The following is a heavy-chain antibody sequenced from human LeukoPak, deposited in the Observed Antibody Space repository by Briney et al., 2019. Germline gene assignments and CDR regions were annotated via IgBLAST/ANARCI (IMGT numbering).Heavy chain of an antibody. D-gene: IGHD3-10*01. CDR2: ISYNGVNK. J-gene: IGHJ6*02. V-gene: IGHV3-30-3*01. Sequence: PGGSLRLSCAASGFTFSRYAMHWVRQAPGKGLEWVAFISYNGVNKNYADSVKGRFTISRDNAKNSLYLQMNSLRAEDTAVYYCARDRPMVRGVYYYYGMDVWGQGTTVTVSS. CDR3: ARDRPMVRGVYYYYGMDV. CDR1: GFTFSRYA.